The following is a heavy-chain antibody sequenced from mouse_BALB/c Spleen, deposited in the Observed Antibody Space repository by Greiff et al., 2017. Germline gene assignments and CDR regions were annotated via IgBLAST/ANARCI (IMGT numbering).Heavy chain of an antibody. J-gene: IGHJ2*01. V-gene: IGHV5-6-3*01. Sequence: EVKLQESGGGLVQPGGSLKLSCAASGFTFSSYGMSWVRQTPDKRLELVATINSNGGSTYYPDSVKGRFTISRDNAKNTLYLQMSSLKSEDTAMYYCARDKSYPYYFDYWGQGTTLTVSS. CDR2: INSNGGST. D-gene: IGHD2-12*01. CDR1: GFTFSSYG. CDR3: ARDKSYPYYFDY.